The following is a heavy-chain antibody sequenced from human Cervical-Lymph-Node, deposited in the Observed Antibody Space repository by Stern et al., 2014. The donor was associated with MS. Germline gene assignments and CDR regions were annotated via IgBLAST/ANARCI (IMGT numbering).Heavy chain of an antibody. D-gene: IGHD4-11*01. CDR2: IRSTSGYI. Sequence: EMQLVESGGGLVKPGGSLRLSCEGSGFILSSYTMNWVRQAPGKGLEWVSSIRSTSGYIFYSDSVKGRFTISRDNAKHSLSLQMNSLRVEDTAVYYCARGTGTTPEDYYYGMDVWGQGTTVTVSS. CDR1: GFILSSYT. V-gene: IGHV3-21*01. CDR3: ARGTGTTPEDYYYGMDV. J-gene: IGHJ6*02.